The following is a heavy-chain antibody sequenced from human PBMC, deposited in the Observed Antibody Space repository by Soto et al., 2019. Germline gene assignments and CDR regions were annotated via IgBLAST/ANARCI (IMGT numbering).Heavy chain of an antibody. Sequence: VQLLESGGGLVQPGGSLRLSCAASGFTFSNYAMSWVRQAPGKGLEWVSAISGSGGSTYYADSVSGRFTISRDNSKSTLYLQMNSLRAEDTAVYYCAKERNYYDSSGNFDYWGQGTLVTVSS. CDR1: GFTFSNYA. CDR3: AKERNYYDSSGNFDY. V-gene: IGHV3-23*01. J-gene: IGHJ4*02. D-gene: IGHD3-22*01. CDR2: ISGSGGST.